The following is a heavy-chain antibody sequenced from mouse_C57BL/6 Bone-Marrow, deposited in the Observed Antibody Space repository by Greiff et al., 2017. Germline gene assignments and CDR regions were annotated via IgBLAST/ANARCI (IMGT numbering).Heavy chain of an antibody. V-gene: IGHV1-72*01. J-gene: IGHJ4*01. D-gene: IGHD1-1*01. CDR3: AREKYYYLHAMDY. CDR1: GYTFTSYW. Sequence: VHPPQSGSALEKPGSSVKLSCKASGYTFTSYWMHWVKQGPGRALEWIGRISPNSGGTKYNEKFKSKATLTVDKPSSTAYMQLSSLTSEDSAVYYCAREKYYYLHAMDYWGQGTSVTVSS. CDR2: ISPNSGGT.